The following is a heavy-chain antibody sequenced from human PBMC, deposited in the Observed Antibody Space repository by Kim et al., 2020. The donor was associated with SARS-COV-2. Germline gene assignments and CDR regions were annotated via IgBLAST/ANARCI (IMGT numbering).Heavy chain of an antibody. CDR3: ARGGGRYCSSTSCYTGGDPHYYYYGMDV. CDR2: ISYDGSNK. Sequence: GGSLRLSCAASGFTFSSYAMHWVRQAPGKGLEWVAVISYDGSNKYYADSVKGRFTISRDNSKNTLYLQMNSLRAEDTAVYYCARGGGRYCSSTSCYTGGDPHYYYYGMDVWGQGTTVTVSS. J-gene: IGHJ6*02. V-gene: IGHV3-30-3*01. D-gene: IGHD2-2*02. CDR1: GFTFSSYA.